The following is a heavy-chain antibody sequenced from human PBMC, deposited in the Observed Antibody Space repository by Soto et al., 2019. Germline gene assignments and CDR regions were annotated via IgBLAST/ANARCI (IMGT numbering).Heavy chain of an antibody. V-gene: IGHV3-21*01. D-gene: IGHD2-2*01. CDR1: GFTLSGYT. J-gene: IGHJ4*02. Sequence: EVQLVESGGGLVKPGGSLRLSCAASGFTLSGYTMTWVRQAPEKGLEWVASISDSTTYYADSVKGRFTISRDNAKISVFLQMSILRAQDTAVYYCARDTSRSLDYWGQGTLVIVSS. CDR3: ARDTSRSLDY. CDR2: ISDSTT.